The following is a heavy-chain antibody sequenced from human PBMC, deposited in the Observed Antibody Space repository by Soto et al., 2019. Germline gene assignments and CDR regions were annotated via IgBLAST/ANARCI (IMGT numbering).Heavy chain of an antibody. CDR1: GFTFSSYS. D-gene: IGHD3-16*02. CDR3: AKAWGSYRFYGY. CDR2: ISSSSSYI. Sequence: LRLSCAASGFTFSSYSMNWVRQAPGKGLEWVSSISSSSSYIYYADSVKGRFTISRDNAKNSLYLQMNSLRAEDTAVYYCAKAWGSYRFYGYWGQGTLVTVSS. J-gene: IGHJ4*02. V-gene: IGHV3-21*01.